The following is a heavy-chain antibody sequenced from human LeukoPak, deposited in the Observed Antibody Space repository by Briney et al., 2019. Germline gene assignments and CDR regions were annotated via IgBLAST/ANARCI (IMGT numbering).Heavy chain of an antibody. CDR2: IDWNGENV. CDR3: AKATTAIFEAYFDS. J-gene: IGHJ4*02. D-gene: IGHD4-4*01. CDR1: GFKFGDFA. V-gene: IGHV3-43*01. Sequence: GGSLRLSCAAAGFKFGDFAMHWVRQAPGKGLEWVSIIDWNGENVDYIDSVRGRFTISRDNTKSSLYLQMTSLTTEDTALYYCAKATTAIFEAYFDSWGQGTLVTVSS.